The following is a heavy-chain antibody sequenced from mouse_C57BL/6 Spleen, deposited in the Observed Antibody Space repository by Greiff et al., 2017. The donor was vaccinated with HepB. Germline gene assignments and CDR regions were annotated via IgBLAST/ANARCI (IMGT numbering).Heavy chain of an antibody. CDR2: IRNTANGYTT. CDR1: GFTFTDYY. D-gene: IGHD1-1*01. CDR3: ARLLPLYYFDY. V-gene: IGHV7-3*01. Sequence: EVQLVESGGGLVQPGGSLSLSCAASGFTFTDYYMSWVRQPPGKALEWLGFIRNTANGYTTEYSASVKGRFTISRDNSQSILYLQMNALRAEDSATYYCARLLPLYYFDYWGQGTTLTVSS. J-gene: IGHJ2*01.